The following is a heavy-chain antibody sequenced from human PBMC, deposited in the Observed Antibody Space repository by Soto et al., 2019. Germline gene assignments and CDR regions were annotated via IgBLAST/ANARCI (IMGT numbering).Heavy chain of an antibody. D-gene: IGHD6-6*01. J-gene: IGHJ6*02. CDR2: INHSGST. CDR3: ARGGVAARFLRYYYYGMDV. V-gene: IGHV4-34*01. Sequence: SETLSLTCAVYGGSFSGYYWSWIRQPPGKGLEWIGEINHSGSTNYNPSLKSRVTISVDTSKNQFSLKLSSVTAADTAVYYCARGGVAARFLRYYYYGMDVWGQGTTVTVSS. CDR1: GGSFSGYY.